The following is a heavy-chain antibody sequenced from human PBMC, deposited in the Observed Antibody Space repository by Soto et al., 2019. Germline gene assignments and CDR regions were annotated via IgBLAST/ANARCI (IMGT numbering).Heavy chain of an antibody. V-gene: IGHV3-48*02. CDR1: EFAFSSYS. CDR2: ISSSSSTI. J-gene: IGHJ6*02. CDR3: TRDRQWLGGKYWYHGMEV. Sequence: GGSLRLSCAASEFAFSSYSMNWVRQAPGKGLEWVSFISSSSSTIYYADSVKGRFTISRDNAENSLSLQMNSLRDEDTAVYYCTRDRQWLGGKYWYHGMEVWGQGTTVTLSS. D-gene: IGHD6-19*01.